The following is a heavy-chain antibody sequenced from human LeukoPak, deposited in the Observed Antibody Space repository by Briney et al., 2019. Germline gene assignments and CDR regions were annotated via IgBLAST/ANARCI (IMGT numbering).Heavy chain of an antibody. CDR1: GFTFSRYG. J-gene: IGHJ4*02. CDR3: AKPYRSSSWFDY. CDR2: ISGSGGST. Sequence: GGSLRLSCAASGFTFSRYGMSWVRQAPGKGLEWVSAISGSGGSTYYADSVKGRFTISRDNSKNTLYLQMNSLRAEDTAVYYCAKPYRSSSWFDYWGQGTLVTVSS. D-gene: IGHD6-13*01. V-gene: IGHV3-23*01.